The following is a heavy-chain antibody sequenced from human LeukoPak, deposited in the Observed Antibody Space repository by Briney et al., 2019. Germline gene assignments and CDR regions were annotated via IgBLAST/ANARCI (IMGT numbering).Heavy chain of an antibody. J-gene: IGHJ3*02. V-gene: IGHV4-59*01. CDR2: IYSSGST. CDR1: SVSISGYY. CDR3: ARQISIHDAFDI. Sequence: SETLSLTCTVSSVSISGYYWTWVRQPPGKGLEWIGYIYSSGSTNYNPSLRSRVTISVDTAKNQFSLQLNSVTAADTAVYYCARQISIHDAFDIWGQGTLVTVSS. D-gene: IGHD3-3*02.